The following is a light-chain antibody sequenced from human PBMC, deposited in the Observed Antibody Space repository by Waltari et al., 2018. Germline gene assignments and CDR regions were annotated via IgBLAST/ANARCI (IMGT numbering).Light chain of an antibody. CDR1: SGHSSYA. Sequence: QPVVTQSSSASASLGASVKLTCTLDSGHSSYAVAWYQLQAEKGPRFLMKINRDGRHSKGDEIAARFSGPSSGAERFLSISSVQSEDEADYYCQTWGTGFVIFGGGTKLTVL. V-gene: IGLV4-69*02. CDR3: QTWGTGFVI. CDR2: INRDGRH. J-gene: IGLJ2*01.